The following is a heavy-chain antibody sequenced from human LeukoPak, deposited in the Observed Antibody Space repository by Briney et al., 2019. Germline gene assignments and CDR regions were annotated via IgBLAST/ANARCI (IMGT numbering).Heavy chain of an antibody. Sequence: GESLKISCKGSGYSFNSYWIVWVRQLHGKGLEWMGIIYPSDSETTYSPSFQGQVTILADKSISTAYLQWSSLTASDTAMYYCARSVGATPLDYWGQGTPVTVSS. CDR1: GYSFNSYW. V-gene: IGHV5-51*01. J-gene: IGHJ4*02. CDR2: IYPSDSET. CDR3: ARSVGATPLDY. D-gene: IGHD1-26*01.